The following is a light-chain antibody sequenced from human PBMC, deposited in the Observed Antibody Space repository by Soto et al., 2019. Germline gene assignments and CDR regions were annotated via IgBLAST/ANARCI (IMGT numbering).Light chain of an antibody. V-gene: IGLV2-14*01. J-gene: IGLJ1*01. CDR2: EVS. Sequence: QSALTQPASVSGSPGQSITISCTGASSDVGGHDYVSWFQQHPGKAPKLLLHEVSNRPSGISDRFSGSKSGNTASLTISGLQAEDEADYYCSSYTSSTTLDVFGTGTKLTVL. CDR1: SSDVGGHDY. CDR3: SSYTSSTTLDV.